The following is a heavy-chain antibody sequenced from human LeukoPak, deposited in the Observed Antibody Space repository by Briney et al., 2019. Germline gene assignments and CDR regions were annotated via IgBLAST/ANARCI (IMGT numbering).Heavy chain of an antibody. CDR2: ISSTSVYI. J-gene: IGHJ4*02. CDR1: GFTFSNYN. Sequence: GGSLRLSCAASGFTFSNYNINWVRQAPGKGLEWVSSISSTSVYIHYADSVKGRFTISRDNAQNSLYLQMDSPRAEDTAVYHCARDRYDSGYDYWGQGTLVTVSS. D-gene: IGHD3-10*01. V-gene: IGHV3-21*01. CDR3: ARDRYDSGYDY.